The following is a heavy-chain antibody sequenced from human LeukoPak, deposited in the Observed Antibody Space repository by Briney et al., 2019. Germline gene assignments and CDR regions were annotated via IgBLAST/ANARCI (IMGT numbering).Heavy chain of an antibody. CDR2: IYYSGST. CDR3: AGGGGDYDILTGFDY. J-gene: IGHJ4*02. CDR1: GGSISSYY. Sequence: PSETLSLTCTVSGGSISSYYWSWIRQPPGKGLEWIGYIYYSGSTNHNPSLKSRVTISVDTSKNQFSLKLSSVTAADTAVYYRAGGGGDYDILTGFDYWGQGTLVTVSS. D-gene: IGHD3-9*01. V-gene: IGHV4-59*01.